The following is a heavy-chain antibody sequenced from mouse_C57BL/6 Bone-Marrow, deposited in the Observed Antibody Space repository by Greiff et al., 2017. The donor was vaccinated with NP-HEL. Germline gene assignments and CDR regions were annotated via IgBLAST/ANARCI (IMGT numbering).Heavy chain of an antibody. CDR1: GFSLTSYG. CDR2: IWGDGST. D-gene: IGHD1-2*01. Sequence: VKLVESGPGLVAPSQSLSITCTVSGFSLTSYGVSWVRQPPGKGLEWLGVIWGDGSTNYHSALISRLSISKDNSKSQVFLKLNSLQTDDTATYYCAKHLQITTANGVDYWGQGTSVTVSS. J-gene: IGHJ4*01. CDR3: AKHLQITTANGVDY. V-gene: IGHV2-3*01.